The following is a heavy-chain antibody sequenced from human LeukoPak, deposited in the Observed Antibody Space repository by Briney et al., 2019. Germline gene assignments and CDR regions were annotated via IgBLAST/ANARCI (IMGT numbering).Heavy chain of an antibody. Sequence: RAGGSLRLSCAASGFSFSTYAMNWVRQAPGKRLEWVSSITATGRDTYYALSVKGRITISRDNSKNTLYLQMNSLRADDTALYYCAKGTLGSCSGAACYEFDNWGQGTLVTVSS. CDR3: AKGTLGSCSGAACYEFDN. V-gene: IGHV3-23*01. J-gene: IGHJ4*02. CDR1: GFSFSTYA. D-gene: IGHD2-2*01. CDR2: ITATGRDT.